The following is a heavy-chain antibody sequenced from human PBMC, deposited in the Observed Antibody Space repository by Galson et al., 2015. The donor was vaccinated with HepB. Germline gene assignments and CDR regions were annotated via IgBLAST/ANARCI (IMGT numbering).Heavy chain of an antibody. J-gene: IGHJ5*02. CDR2: ISGSDGTT. Sequence: LRLSCAASGFTFTSYAMNWVRQAPGKGLEWVSTISGSDGTTYYADSVKGRFTISRDNSKNALYLQMNSLRAEDTAIYYCAKAAYGDYVGWFDPWGQGILVTVSS. CDR1: GFTFTSYA. D-gene: IGHD4-17*01. V-gene: IGHV3-23*01. CDR3: AKAAYGDYVGWFDP.